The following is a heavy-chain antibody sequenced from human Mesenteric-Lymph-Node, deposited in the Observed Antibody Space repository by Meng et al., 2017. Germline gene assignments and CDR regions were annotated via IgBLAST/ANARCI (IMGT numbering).Heavy chain of an antibody. CDR2: INHSGST. V-gene: IGHV4-34*01. D-gene: IGHD3-22*01. CDR3: ARSRSMGSSGYYRLSLDADRGRPSEEFDY. Sequence: SETLSLTCAVYGGSFSGYYWSWIRQPPGKGLEWIGEINHSGSTNYNPSLKSRVTRSVDTSKNQFSLKMSSVTAADTAVYSCARSRSMGSSGYYRLSLDADRGRPSEEFDYWGQGTLVTVSS. J-gene: IGHJ4*02. CDR1: GGSFSGYY.